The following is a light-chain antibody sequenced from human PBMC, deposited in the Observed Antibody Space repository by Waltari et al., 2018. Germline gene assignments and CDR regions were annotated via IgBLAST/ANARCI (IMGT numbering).Light chain of an antibody. V-gene: IGLV4-69*01. CDR2: VNSDGSH. CDR1: SGHSYYA. J-gene: IGLJ3*02. CDR3: QTWGTGIWV. Sequence: QLVLTQSPSASASLGASFSLTCTLSSGHSYYAIAWHQQQPQKGPRYLMKVNSDGSHTKGDVIPDRLSGSSSGAERYLTISSLQSEGAADYYCQTWGTGIWVFGGGTKLTVL.